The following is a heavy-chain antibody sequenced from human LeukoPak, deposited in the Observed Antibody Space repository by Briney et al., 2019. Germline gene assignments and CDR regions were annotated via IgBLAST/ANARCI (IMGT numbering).Heavy chain of an antibody. Sequence: GGSLRLSCAASGFTFSSYAMSWVRQAPGKGLEWVSAISGSGGSTYYADSVKGRFTISRDNSKNTLYLQMNSLRAEDTAVYYCAKDRWDIVVVPAARALDYWGQGTLVTVSS. CDR1: GFTFSSYA. J-gene: IGHJ4*02. V-gene: IGHV3-23*01. D-gene: IGHD2-2*01. CDR3: AKDRWDIVVVPAARALDY. CDR2: ISGSGGST.